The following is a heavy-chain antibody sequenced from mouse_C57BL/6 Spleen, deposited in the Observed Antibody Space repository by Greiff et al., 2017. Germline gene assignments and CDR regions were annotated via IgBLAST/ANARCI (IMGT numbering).Heavy chain of an antibody. V-gene: IGHV10-1*01. CDR3: VSYSNYYAMDY. J-gene: IGHJ4*01. CDR2: IRSKSNNYAT. D-gene: IGHD2-5*01. Sequence: GGGLVQPKGSLKLSCAASGFSFNTYAMNWVRQAPGKGLEWVARIRSKSNNYATYFADSVKDRFTISRDDSESMLYLQMNNLKTEDTARYYCVSYSNYYAMDYWGQGTSVTVSS. CDR1: GFSFNTYA.